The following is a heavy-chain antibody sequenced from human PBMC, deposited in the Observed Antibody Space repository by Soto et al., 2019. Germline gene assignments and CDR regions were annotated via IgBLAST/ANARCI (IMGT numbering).Heavy chain of an antibody. D-gene: IGHD3-16*01. V-gene: IGHV3-23*01. Sequence: GGSLRLSCAASEFTFSNYAMSWVRQAPGKGLEWVSSISDNGGTTYYADSVKGRVTISRDNAKNSVYLQMNSLRAEDTAVYYCARDPFFGAIDFWGLGTLVTVSS. J-gene: IGHJ4*02. CDR2: ISDNGGTT. CDR3: ARDPFFGAIDF. CDR1: EFTFSNYA.